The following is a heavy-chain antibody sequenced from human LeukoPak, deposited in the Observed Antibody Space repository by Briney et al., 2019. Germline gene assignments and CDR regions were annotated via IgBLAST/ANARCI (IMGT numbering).Heavy chain of an antibody. D-gene: IGHD5-12*01. CDR3: ARARPSMWIDY. V-gene: IGHV3-30*04. J-gene: IGHJ4*02. Sequence: GRSLRLSSAASGFTFSSYAMYWVRQAPGKGLEWVAVISYDGSDKFYADSVKGRFTISRDSSKNTLYLQMNSLRPEDTAVYYCARARPSMWIDYWGQGTLVTVSS. CDR1: GFTFSSYA. CDR2: ISYDGSDK.